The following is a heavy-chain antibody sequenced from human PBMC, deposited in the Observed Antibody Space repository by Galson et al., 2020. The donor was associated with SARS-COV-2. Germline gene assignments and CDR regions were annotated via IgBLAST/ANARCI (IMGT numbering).Heavy chain of an antibody. CDR2: ISSSSSYI. CDR1: GFTFSSYS. J-gene: IGHJ6*02. Sequence: GESLKISCAASGFTFSSYSMNWVRQAPGKGLEWVSSISSSSSYIYYADSVKGRFTISRDNAKNSLYLQMNSLRAEDTAVYYCARDFGYYYYYGMDVWGQGTTVTVSS. CDR3: ARDFGYYYYYGMDV. V-gene: IGHV3-21*01. D-gene: IGHD3-10*01.